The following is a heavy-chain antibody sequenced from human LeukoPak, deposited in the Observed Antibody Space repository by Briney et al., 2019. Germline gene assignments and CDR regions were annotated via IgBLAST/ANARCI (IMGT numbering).Heavy chain of an antibody. J-gene: IGHJ4*02. V-gene: IGHV1-2*02. D-gene: IGHD6-19*01. Sequence: ASVKVSCKASGYTFTGYYMHWVRQAPGQGLEWMGWINPNSGGTNYAQKFQGRVTMTRDTSISTAYMELSRLRSDDTAVYYCAIDTRHSSGWHFDYWGQGTLVTVSS. CDR3: AIDTRHSSGWHFDY. CDR2: INPNSGGT. CDR1: GYTFTGYY.